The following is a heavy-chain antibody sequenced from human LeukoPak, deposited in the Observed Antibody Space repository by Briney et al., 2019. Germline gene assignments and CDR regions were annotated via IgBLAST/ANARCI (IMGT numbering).Heavy chain of an antibody. V-gene: IGHV4-38-2*02. D-gene: IGHD3-22*01. J-gene: IGHJ3*02. CDR1: GSSISSGSY. CDR2: IYHSGST. Sequence: SETLSLTCTVSGSSISSGSYWGWIRQPPGKGLEWIGSIYHSGSTYYNPPLKSRVTISVDTSKNQFSLKLSSVTAADTAVYYCARDGSFTYYYDSSAFDIWGQGTMVTVSS. CDR3: ARDGSFTYYYDSSAFDI.